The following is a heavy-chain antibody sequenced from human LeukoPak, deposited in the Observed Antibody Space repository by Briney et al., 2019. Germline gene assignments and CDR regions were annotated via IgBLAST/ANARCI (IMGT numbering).Heavy chain of an antibody. D-gene: IGHD3-9*01. CDR2: INPSGGST. CDR3: ARRGILTGYMFDY. Sequence: ASVKVSCKXSGYTFTSYYMHWVRQAPGQGLERMGIINPSGGSTTYAQKFQGRVTMTSDTSTSTVYMELSSLRSDDTAVYYCARRGILTGYMFDYWGQGTLVTVSS. J-gene: IGHJ4*02. V-gene: IGHV1-46*03. CDR1: GYTFTSYY.